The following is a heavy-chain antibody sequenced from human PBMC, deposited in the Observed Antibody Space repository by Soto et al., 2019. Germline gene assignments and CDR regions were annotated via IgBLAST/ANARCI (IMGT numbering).Heavy chain of an antibody. CDR1: GFTFSSYA. V-gene: IGHV3-30-3*01. J-gene: IGHJ4*02. CDR3: ARDGMLGSSGWFGVHQYYFDY. D-gene: IGHD6-19*01. Sequence: PGGSLRLYCAASGFTFSSYAMHWVRQAPGKGLEWVAVISYDGSNKYYADSVKGRFTISRDNSKNTLYLQMNSLRAEDAAVYYCARDGMLGSSGWFGVHQYYFDYWGQGTLVTVSS. CDR2: ISYDGSNK.